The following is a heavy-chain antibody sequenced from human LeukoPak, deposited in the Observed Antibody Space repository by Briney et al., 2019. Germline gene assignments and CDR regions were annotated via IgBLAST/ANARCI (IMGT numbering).Heavy chain of an antibody. CDR1: GYSISSGYY. V-gene: IGHV4-38-2*02. CDR2: IYHSGST. J-gene: IGHJ4*02. CDR3: ARGFHFGDSGFDS. Sequence: SETLSLTCTVSGYSISSGYYWGWIRQPPGEGLEWIASIYHSGSTYYNSSLKGRLTIAVDTTKNQFSLKLTSVTAADTAVYYCARGFHFGDSGFDSWGQGTLVTVSS. D-gene: IGHD4-17*01.